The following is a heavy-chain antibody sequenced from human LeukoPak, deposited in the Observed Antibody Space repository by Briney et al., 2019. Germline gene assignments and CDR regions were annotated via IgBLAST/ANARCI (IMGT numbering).Heavy chain of an antibody. CDR1: AYRFTNYW. CDR2: IDPGDSQT. CDR3: ARHSSVLNSFDP. J-gene: IGHJ5*02. Sequence: GESLKISCKGSAYRFTNYWISWVRQMPGKGLEWMGRIDPGDSQTNYSPSFQGHVTISADKSISTAYLQWSSLKASDTAMYYCARHSSVLNSFDPWGQGTLVTVPS. V-gene: IGHV5-10-1*01. D-gene: IGHD3-22*01.